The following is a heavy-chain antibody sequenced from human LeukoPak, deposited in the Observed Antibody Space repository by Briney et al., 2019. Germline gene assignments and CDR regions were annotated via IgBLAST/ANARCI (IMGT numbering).Heavy chain of an antibody. CDR3: ASLYYGGNNFDY. Sequence: RGSLRLSCAASEFSVGSNYMTWVRQAPGKGLELVSPIYSGGSTHYVDSVKGRFTISRDNSKNTVYLQMNSLRAGDTAMYYCASLYYGGNNFDYWGQGTPVTVSS. J-gene: IGHJ4*02. V-gene: IGHV3-66*01. D-gene: IGHD4-23*01. CDR1: EFSVGSNY. CDR2: IYSGGST.